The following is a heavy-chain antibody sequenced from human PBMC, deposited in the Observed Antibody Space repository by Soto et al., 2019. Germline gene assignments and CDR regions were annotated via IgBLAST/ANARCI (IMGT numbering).Heavy chain of an antibody. J-gene: IGHJ4*02. CDR3: AGQYDSSVYY. CDR1: GFTFSDYY. V-gene: IGHV3-11*06. CDR2: ISSSSSYT. Sequence: GGSLRLSCAASGFTFSDYYMSWIRQAPGKGLEWVSYISSSSSYTNYADSVKGRFTISRDNAKNSLYLQMNSLRAEDTAVYYCAGQYDSSVYYWGQGTLVTVSS. D-gene: IGHD3-22*01.